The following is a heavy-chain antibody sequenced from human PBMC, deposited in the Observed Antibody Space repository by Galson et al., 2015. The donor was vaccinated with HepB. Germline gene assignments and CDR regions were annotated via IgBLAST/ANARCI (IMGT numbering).Heavy chain of an antibody. V-gene: IGHV4-59*01. D-gene: IGHD1-26*01. Sequence: SETLSLTCTVSGGSISSYYWSWIRQPPGKGLEWIGYIYYSGSTNYNPSLKSRVTISVDTSKNQFSLKLSSVTAADTAVYYCARDGYSGSYYYYYYYMDVWGKGTTVTVSS. CDR3: ARDGYSGSYYYYYYYMDV. CDR1: GGSISSYY. J-gene: IGHJ6*03. CDR2: IYYSGST.